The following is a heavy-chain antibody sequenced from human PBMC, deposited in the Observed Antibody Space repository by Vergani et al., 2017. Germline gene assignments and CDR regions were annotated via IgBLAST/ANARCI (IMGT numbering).Heavy chain of an antibody. V-gene: IGHV3-9*01. J-gene: IGHJ4*02. CDR2: ISWNSGSI. D-gene: IGHD3-3*01. CDR3: AKGRSGYTRRGPLDY. Sequence: EVQLVESGGGVVRPGGSLRLSCAASGFTFDDYAMHWVRQAPGKGLEWVSGISWNSGSIGYADSVKGRFTISRDNAKNSLYLQMNSLRAEDTALYYCAKGRSGYTRRGPLDYWGQGTLVTVSS. CDR1: GFTFDDYA.